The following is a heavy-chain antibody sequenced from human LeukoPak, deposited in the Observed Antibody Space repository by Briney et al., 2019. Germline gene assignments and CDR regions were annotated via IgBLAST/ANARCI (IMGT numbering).Heavy chain of an antibody. CDR1: GGSISSFY. Sequence: PSETLSLTCTVSGGSISSFYWSWIRQPPGKGLEWIGYIYHSGSAKYNPSLKSRVTISVDTSKNQFSLKLSSVTAADAAVYYCARALVRATMVWYFDLWGRGTLVTVSS. V-gene: IGHV4-59*01. D-gene: IGHD5-12*01. J-gene: IGHJ2*01. CDR3: ARALVRATMVWYFDL. CDR2: IYHSGSA.